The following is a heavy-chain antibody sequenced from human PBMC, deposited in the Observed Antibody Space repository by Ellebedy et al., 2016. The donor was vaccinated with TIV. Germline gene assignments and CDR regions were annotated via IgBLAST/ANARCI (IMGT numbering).Heavy chain of an antibody. D-gene: IGHD6-19*01. CDR1: GFTFSSYW. CDR2: INTDGSIT. J-gene: IGHJ4*02. Sequence: GGSLRLXCAASGFTFSSYWMHWVRQAPGKGLVWVSRINTDGSITTYADSVKGRFTISRDNAKNTLYLQMNSLRAEDTAVYFCVRGSAGIAEAGTNKVLFDYWGQGTLVTVSS. CDR3: VRGSAGIAEAGTNKVLFDY. V-gene: IGHV3-74*01.